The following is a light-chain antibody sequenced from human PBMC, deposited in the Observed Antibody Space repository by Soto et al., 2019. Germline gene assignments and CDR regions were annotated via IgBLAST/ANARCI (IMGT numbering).Light chain of an antibody. CDR2: EVT. Sequence: QSALTQPASVSGSPGQSITISCTGTRSDVGSYNSIAWYQQHPGKAPRVVIFEVTKRPSGISDRFSGSKSGYTASLTISGLQAEDEADYFCFSYAGNSIWLFGGGTTLTVL. V-gene: IGLV2-23*02. CDR1: RSDVGSYNS. J-gene: IGLJ2*01. CDR3: FSYAGNSIWL.